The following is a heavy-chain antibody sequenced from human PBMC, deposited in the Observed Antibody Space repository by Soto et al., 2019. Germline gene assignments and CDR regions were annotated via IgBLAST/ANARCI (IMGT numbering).Heavy chain of an antibody. J-gene: IGHJ6*02. CDR2: INPNSGGT. Sequence: ASVKVCCKASGYTFTGYYIHWVRQAPGQGLEWMGWINPNSGGTNYAQKFQGRVTMTRDTSISTAYMELSRLRSDDTAVYYCARVGCSSTSCYYYYGMDVWGQGTTVTVSS. CDR3: ARVGCSSTSCYYYYGMDV. CDR1: GYTFTGYY. V-gene: IGHV1-2*02. D-gene: IGHD2-2*01.